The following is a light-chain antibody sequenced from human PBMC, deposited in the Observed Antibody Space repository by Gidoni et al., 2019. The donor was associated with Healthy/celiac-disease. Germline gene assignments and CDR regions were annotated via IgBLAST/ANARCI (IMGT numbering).Light chain of an antibody. CDR3: QQSYSTQGT. J-gene: IGKJ1*01. Sequence: DIQMTQSPSSLSASVGDRVTITCRASQSISSYLNWYQQKPGKAPKLLIYAASSLQSGVPSRFSGSGSGTDFTLTISSLQPEDFATYYCQQSYSTQGTFGQXTKVEIK. V-gene: IGKV1-39*01. CDR1: QSISSY. CDR2: AAS.